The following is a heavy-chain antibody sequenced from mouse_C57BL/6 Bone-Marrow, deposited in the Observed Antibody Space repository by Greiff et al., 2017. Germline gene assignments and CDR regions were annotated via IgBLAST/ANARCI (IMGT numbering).Heavy chain of an antibody. CDR1: GFTFSSYA. V-gene: IGHV5-4*01. CDR3: TRFITWRYFDY. D-gene: IGHD1-1*01. CDR2: ISDGGSYT. Sequence: EVQLVESGGGLVKPGGSLKLSCAASGFTFSSYAMSWVRQTPEKRLEWVATISDGGSYTYYPDNVKGRFTISRDNAKNILYLQMSHLKSEDTAMYYCTRFITWRYFDYWGQGTTLTVSS. J-gene: IGHJ2*01.